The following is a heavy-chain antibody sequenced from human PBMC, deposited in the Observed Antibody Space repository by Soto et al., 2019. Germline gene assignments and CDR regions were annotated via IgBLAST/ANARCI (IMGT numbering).Heavy chain of an antibody. CDR3: AKPYTILASDDAFDI. CDR2: ISWNSGSI. V-gene: IGHV3-9*01. J-gene: IGHJ3*02. Sequence: PGGSLRLSCAASGFTFDDYAMHWVRQAPGKGLEWVSGISWNSGSIGYADSVKGRFTISRDNAKNSLYLQMNSLRAEDTALYYCAKPYTILASDDAFDIWGQGTMVTVSS. D-gene: IGHD3-3*01. CDR1: GFTFDDYA.